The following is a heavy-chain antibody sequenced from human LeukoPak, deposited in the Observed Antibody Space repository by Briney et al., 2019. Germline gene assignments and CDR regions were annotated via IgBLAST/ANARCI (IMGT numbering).Heavy chain of an antibody. CDR3: ARGSSMVRGEDAFDI. CDR2: MNPNSGNT. Sequence: ASVKVSCTASGYTFTSYDINWVRQATGQGLEWMGWMNPNSGNTGYAQKFQGRVTMTRNTSISTAYMELSSLRSEDTAVYYCARGSSMVRGEDAFDIWGQGTMVTVSS. D-gene: IGHD3-10*01. V-gene: IGHV1-8*01. J-gene: IGHJ3*02. CDR1: GYTFTSYD.